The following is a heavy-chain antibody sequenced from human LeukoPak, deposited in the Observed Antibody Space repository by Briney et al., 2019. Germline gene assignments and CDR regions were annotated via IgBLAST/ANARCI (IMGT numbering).Heavy chain of an antibody. CDR2: VSGSGGST. Sequence: GGSLRLSCAASGFTFSSYAMSWVRQAPGKGLEWVSAVSGSGGSTYYADSVKGRFTISRDNSKNTLYLQMNSLRAEDTAVYYCAKDHXXXXXXXYPDLFDYWGQGTXV. J-gene: IGHJ4*02. V-gene: IGHV3-23*01. CDR3: AKDHXXXXXXXYPDLFDY. CDR1: GFTFSSYA.